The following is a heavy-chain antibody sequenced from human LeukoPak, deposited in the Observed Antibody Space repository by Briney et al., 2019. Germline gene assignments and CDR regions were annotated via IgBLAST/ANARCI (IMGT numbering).Heavy chain of an antibody. CDR1: GGSISSYY. D-gene: IGHD3-10*01. Sequence: PSETLPLTCTVSGGSISSYYWSWIRQPPGKGLEWIGYIYYSGSTNYNPSLKSRVTISVDTSKNQFSLKLSSVTAADTAVYYCARLSGVIGLDAFDIWGQGTMVTVSS. J-gene: IGHJ3*02. CDR3: ARLSGVIGLDAFDI. V-gene: IGHV4-59*08. CDR2: IYYSGST.